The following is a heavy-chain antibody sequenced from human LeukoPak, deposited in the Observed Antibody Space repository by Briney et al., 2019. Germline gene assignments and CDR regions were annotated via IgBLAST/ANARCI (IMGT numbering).Heavy chain of an antibody. CDR2: ISSSSSTI. V-gene: IGHV3-48*01. D-gene: IGHD3-9*01. Sequence: GGSLRLSCAASGFTFSSYRMTWVRQAPGKGLEWVSYISSSSSTIYYADSVKGRFTISRDNAKNSLYLQMNSLRAEDTAVYYCARDAFYDILTGYLPRFDYWGQGTLVTVSS. CDR1: GFTFSSYR. CDR3: ARDAFYDILTGYLPRFDY. J-gene: IGHJ4*02.